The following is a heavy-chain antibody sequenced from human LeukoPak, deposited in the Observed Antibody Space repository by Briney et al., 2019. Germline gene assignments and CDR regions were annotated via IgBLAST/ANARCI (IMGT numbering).Heavy chain of an antibody. CDR2: IQYDGLNK. D-gene: IGHD6-6*01. CDR1: GVSFSNYG. V-gene: IGHV3-30*02. Sequence: GGSLRLSCAASGVSFSNYGMHWVRQAPGKGLEWVAFIQYDGLNKYYADSVKGRSTISRDNSRDTLYLQMNSLRPEDTATYYCASGRPYYYFDFWGQGTLVTVSS. CDR3: ASGRPYYYFDF. J-gene: IGHJ4*02.